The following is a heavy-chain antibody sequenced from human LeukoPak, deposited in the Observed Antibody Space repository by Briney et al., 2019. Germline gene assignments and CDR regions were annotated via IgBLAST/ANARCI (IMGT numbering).Heavy chain of an antibody. V-gene: IGHV4-34*01. D-gene: IGHD3-22*01. CDR1: GGSFSGYY. CDR3: ARRWTYFDSSGYVPYYIDY. J-gene: IGHJ4*02. CDR2: INHSGST. Sequence: SETLSLTCAVYGGSFSGYYWGWIRQPPGKGLEWIGEINHSGSTNYNPSLKSRVTIAVDTSKNQFSLKLSSVSAADTAVYYCARRWTYFDSSGYVPYYIDYWGQGTLVTVSS.